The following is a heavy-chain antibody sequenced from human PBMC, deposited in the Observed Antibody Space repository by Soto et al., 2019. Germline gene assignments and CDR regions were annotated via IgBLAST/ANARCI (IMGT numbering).Heavy chain of an antibody. CDR3: ARDPMTTARPGMDV. CDR1: GFTFSSYA. J-gene: IGHJ6*02. D-gene: IGHD4-17*01. Sequence: PGGSLRLSCAASGFTFSSYAMHWVRQAPGKGLEWVAVISYDGSNKYYADSVKGRFTISRDNSKNTLYLQMNSLRAEDTAVYYCARDPMTTARPGMDVWGQGTTVTVSS. V-gene: IGHV3-30-3*01. CDR2: ISYDGSNK.